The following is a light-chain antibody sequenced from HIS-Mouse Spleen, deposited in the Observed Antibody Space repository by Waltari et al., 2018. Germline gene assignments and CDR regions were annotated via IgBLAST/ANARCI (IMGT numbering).Light chain of an antibody. CDR3: QSYDSSKVG. CDR1: SGSIASNY. CDR2: EDN. Sequence: NFMLTQPHSVSESPGKTVTISCTRSSGSIASNYVQWYQQRPASAPTTLIYEDNPRPAGRPDRFSGSLDSAANSASVPVTGLKTEGEASYYRQSYDSSKVGFDGGAKLT. V-gene: IGLV6-57*04. J-gene: IGLJ2*01.